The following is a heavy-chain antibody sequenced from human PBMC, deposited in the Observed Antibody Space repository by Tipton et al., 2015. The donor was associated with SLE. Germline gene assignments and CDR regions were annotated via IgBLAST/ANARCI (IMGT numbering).Heavy chain of an antibody. CDR3: AKGLLSSWYGLYYFDY. Sequence: SLRLSCAASGFTFSSYAMSWVRQAPGKGLEWVSAISGSGGSTYYADSVKGRFTISRDNSKNTLYLQMNSLRAEDTAVYYCAKGLLSSWYGLYYFDYWGQGTLVTVSS. D-gene: IGHD6-13*01. CDR1: GFTFSSYA. CDR2: ISGSGGST. J-gene: IGHJ4*02. V-gene: IGHV3-23*01.